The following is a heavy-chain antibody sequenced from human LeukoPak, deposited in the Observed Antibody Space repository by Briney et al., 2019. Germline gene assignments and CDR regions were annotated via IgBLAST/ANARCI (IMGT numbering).Heavy chain of an antibody. CDR2: IYSGGIT. CDR1: GFTVSSNY. J-gene: IGHJ4*02. V-gene: IGHV3-53*01. CDR3: ARRSSTSFFFDY. Sequence: GGSLRLSCAASGFTVSSNYMSWVRQAPGKGLEWGSVIYSGGITYYADSVKGRFTISRDNSKNTLYLQMNSLRAEDTAVYYCARRSSTSFFFDYWGQGTLVTVSS. D-gene: IGHD2-2*01.